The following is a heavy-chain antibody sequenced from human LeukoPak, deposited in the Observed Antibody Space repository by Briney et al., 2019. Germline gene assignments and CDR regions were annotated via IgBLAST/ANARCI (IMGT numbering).Heavy chain of an antibody. Sequence: KSSETLSLTCTVSGGSISSYYWTWIRQPPGKGLEYIGYIYYSGNTNYNPSLRSRVTISIDTSKNQFSLKLNSVTAADTAVYYCATVSGTSSILYWGQGTLVIVSS. V-gene: IGHV4-59*08. CDR2: IYYSGNT. J-gene: IGHJ4*02. D-gene: IGHD2-2*01. CDR1: GGSISSYY. CDR3: ATVSGTSSILY.